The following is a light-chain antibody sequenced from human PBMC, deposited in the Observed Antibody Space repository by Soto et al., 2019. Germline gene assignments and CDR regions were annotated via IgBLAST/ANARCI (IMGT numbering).Light chain of an antibody. CDR2: TVS. CDR1: QSVVYSDGNAY. J-gene: IGKJ1*01. V-gene: IGKV2-30*01. Sequence: DVVMTQSPPSLPVTLGQPASISCRSSQSVVYSDGNAYLNWFQQRPRQSPRRLIYTVSNRDSGVPDRFSGGGSGTDFTLKISRVEAEDVGIYYYLQGTHWPPTFGQGTRVQI. CDR3: LQGTHWPPT.